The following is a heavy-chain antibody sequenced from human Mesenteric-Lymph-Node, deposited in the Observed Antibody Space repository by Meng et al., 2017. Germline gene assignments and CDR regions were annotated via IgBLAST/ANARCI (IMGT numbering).Heavy chain of an antibody. V-gene: IGHV1-2*06. D-gene: IGHD3-9*01. CDR1: GYTFTGYY. CDR3: ARDDYDILTGYYSSWFDP. Sequence: ASVKVSCKASGYTFTGYYMHWVRQAPGQGLEWMGRINPNSGGTNYAQKFQGRVTMTRDTSISTAYMELSRLRSDDTAVYYCARDDYDILTGYYSSWFDPWGQGTLVTVSS. CDR2: INPNSGGT. J-gene: IGHJ5*02.